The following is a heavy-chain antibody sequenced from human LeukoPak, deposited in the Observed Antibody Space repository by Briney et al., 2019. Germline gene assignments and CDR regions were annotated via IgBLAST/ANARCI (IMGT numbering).Heavy chain of an antibody. CDR2: INHSGST. D-gene: IGHD2-21*01. CDR3: ARGDIVVGGGRNWFDP. Sequence: PSETLSLTCAVYGGSFSGYYWSWIRQPPGKGLEWIGEINHSGSTNYNPSLKSRVTISVDTSKNQFSLNLSSVTAADTAVYYCARGDIVVGGGRNWFDPWGQGVMVTVSS. J-gene: IGHJ5*02. V-gene: IGHV4-34*01. CDR1: GGSFSGYY.